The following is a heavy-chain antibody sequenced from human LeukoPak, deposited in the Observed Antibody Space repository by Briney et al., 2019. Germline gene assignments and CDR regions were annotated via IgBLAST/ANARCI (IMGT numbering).Heavy chain of an antibody. CDR3: AKDPRYSSGWFYFDN. Sequence: PGGSLRLSWAASGFTVSSSEMSWIRQAPGKGLEWVSAFSGSGGSTHYADSVKGRFTISRDNSKNTLYLQMNSLRAEDTAVYYCAKDPRYSSGWFYFDNWGQGTLVTVSS. CDR1: GFTVSSSE. J-gene: IGHJ4*02. D-gene: IGHD6-19*01. V-gene: IGHV3-23*01. CDR2: FSGSGGST.